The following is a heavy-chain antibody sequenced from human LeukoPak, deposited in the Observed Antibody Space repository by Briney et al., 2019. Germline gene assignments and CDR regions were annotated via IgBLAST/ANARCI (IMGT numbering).Heavy chain of an antibody. V-gene: IGHV4-4*02. D-gene: IGHD1-26*01. CDR2: IYHSGSI. Sequence: PSETLSLTCAVSGGSISSRNWWSWVRQPPGKGLEWIGEIYHSGSINYNPSLKSRVTISVDKSKNQLSLRLTSVTAADTAVYYCARSGSYRGYNWFDPWGQGTLVTVSS. CDR1: GGSISSRNW. CDR3: ARSGSYRGYNWFDP. J-gene: IGHJ5*02.